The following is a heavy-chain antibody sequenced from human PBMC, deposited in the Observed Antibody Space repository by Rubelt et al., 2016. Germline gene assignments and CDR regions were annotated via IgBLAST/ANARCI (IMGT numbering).Heavy chain of an antibody. J-gene: IGHJ4*02. V-gene: IGHV4-34*01. CDR2: INHGGST. CDR3: ARGRVSSGWYRDY. D-gene: IGHD6-19*01. CDR1: GGSFSGYY. Sequence: QVQLQQWGAGLLKPSETLSLTCAVYGGSFSGYYWSWIRQPPGKGLEWIGEINHGGSTNYNTSITSLHTISVDTSKTQFSRKVSSVTAADTAVYYCARGRVSSGWYRDYWGQGTLVIVSS.